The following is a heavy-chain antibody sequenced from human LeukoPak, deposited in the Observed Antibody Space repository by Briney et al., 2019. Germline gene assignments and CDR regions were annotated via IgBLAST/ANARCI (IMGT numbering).Heavy chain of an antibody. J-gene: IGHJ4*02. Sequence: ASVKVSFMASGCTFTSYGISWVRQAPAQGLEWMVWISAYNGTTNYSQKLQGRVTMTTDTSTSTAYMELRSLRSDDTAVYYCAREQWLVRYFDYWGQGTLVTVSS. CDR1: GCTFTSYG. D-gene: IGHD6-19*01. V-gene: IGHV1-18*01. CDR2: ISAYNGTT. CDR3: AREQWLVRYFDY.